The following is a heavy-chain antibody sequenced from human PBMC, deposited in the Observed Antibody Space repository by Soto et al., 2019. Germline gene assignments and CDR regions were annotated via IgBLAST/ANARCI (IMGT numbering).Heavy chain of an antibody. CDR1: GFTFSSYG. D-gene: IGHD3-10*01. CDR2: ISYDGSNK. Sequence: QVQLVESGGGVVQPGRSLRLSCAASGFTFSSYGMHWVRQAPGKGLEWVAVISYDGSNKYYADSVKGRFTISRDNSKNTLYLQMNSLRAEDTAVYYCAKDRRYYYGSGSYSHYYYYYGMDVWGQGTTVTVSS. V-gene: IGHV3-30*18. J-gene: IGHJ6*02. CDR3: AKDRRYYYGSGSYSHYYYYYGMDV.